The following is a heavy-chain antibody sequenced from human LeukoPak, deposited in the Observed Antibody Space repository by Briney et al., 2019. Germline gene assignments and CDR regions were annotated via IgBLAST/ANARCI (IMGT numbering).Heavy chain of an antibody. J-gene: IGHJ4*02. CDR3: ARDRTPSSGYYWALDS. Sequence: ASVKVSCKASGYTFTSYAMHWVRQAPGQRLEWMGWINAGNGNTKYSQKFQGRVTITRDTSASTAYMELSSLRSEDTAIYYCARDRTPSSGYYWALDSWGQGTLVTVSS. D-gene: IGHD3-22*01. V-gene: IGHV1-3*01. CDR1: GYTFTSYA. CDR2: INAGNGNT.